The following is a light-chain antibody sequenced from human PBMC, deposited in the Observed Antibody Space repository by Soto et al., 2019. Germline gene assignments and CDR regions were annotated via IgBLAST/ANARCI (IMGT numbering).Light chain of an antibody. CDR2: DVS. CDR3: SSYTKYSTDV. CDR1: SSDVGGYNF. Sequence: QSALTQPASVSGSPGQSITISCTGTSSDVGGYNFVSWYQQHPGKAPKLIIFDVSYRPSGISNRFSGSKSGNTASLTISGLQAEDETDYYCSSYTKYSTDVFGTGTKLTVL. J-gene: IGLJ1*01. V-gene: IGLV2-14*03.